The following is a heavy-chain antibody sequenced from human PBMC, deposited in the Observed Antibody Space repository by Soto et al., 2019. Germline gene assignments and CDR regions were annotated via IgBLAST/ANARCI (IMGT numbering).Heavy chain of an antibody. CDR3: AREGAEMATIDY. CDR1: GGSISSGGYY. V-gene: IGHV4-31*03. D-gene: IGHD5-12*01. J-gene: IGHJ4*02. CDR2: IYYSGST. Sequence: QVQLQESGPGLVKPSQTLSLTCTVSGGSISSGGYYWSWIRQHPGKGLEWIGYIYYSGSTYYNPSLKSRVTISVDTSKNQFSLQLSFVPAADTAVYYCAREGAEMATIDYWGQGTLVTVSS.